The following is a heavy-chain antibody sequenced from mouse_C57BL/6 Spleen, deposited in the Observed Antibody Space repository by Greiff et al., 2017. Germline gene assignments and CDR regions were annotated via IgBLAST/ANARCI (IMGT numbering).Heavy chain of an antibody. Sequence: QVQLQQPGAELVKPGASVKLSCKASGYTFPSYWMHWVKQRPGQGLEWIGMIHPNSGSTNYNEKFKSKATLTVDKSSSTAYMQLSSLTSEDSAVYYCASPLTGKGGDYFDYWGQGTTLTVSS. D-gene: IGHD4-1*01. V-gene: IGHV1-64*01. CDR3: ASPLTGKGGDYFDY. CDR1: GYTFPSYW. CDR2: IHPNSGST. J-gene: IGHJ2*01.